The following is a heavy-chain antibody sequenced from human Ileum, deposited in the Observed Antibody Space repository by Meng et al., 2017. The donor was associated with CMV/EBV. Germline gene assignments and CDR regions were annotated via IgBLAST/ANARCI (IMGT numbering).Heavy chain of an antibody. J-gene: IGHJ4*02. CDR2: FNHYGST. CDR1: GGSFSGYY. CDR3: ASGKSNLEY. V-gene: IGHV4-34*01. D-gene: IGHD4-11*01. Sequence: QAQLQCGGAGLLKPSETLSLTCAVYGGSFSGYYWSWIRQVPGKGLEWIGEFNHYGSTNYNPSLKSRVTISVDTPKNQFSLNLSSVTAADTAVYYCASGKSNLEYWGQGTLVTVSS.